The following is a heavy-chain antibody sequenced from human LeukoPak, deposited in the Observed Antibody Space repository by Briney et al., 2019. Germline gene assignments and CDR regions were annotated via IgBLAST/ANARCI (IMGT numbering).Heavy chain of an antibody. D-gene: IGHD1-26*01. Sequence: PGGSLRLSCAASGFTFSTFAMIWVRQPPGKGLEWVSSIFPSGGEIHYADSVRGRFTISRDNSKSTLSLQMNSLRAEDTAVYYCAGSYRGDDSFDIWGQGTMVTVSS. CDR2: IFPSGGEI. V-gene: IGHV3-23*01. CDR3: AGSYRGDDSFDI. J-gene: IGHJ3*02. CDR1: GFTFSTFA.